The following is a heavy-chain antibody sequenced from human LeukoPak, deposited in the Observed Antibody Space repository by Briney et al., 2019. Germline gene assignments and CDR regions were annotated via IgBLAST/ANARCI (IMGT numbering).Heavy chain of an antibody. CDR2: IWYDGSNK. CDR3: AKDLNGSGFGY. CDR1: GFTFSSYG. Sequence: GGSLRLSCAASGFTFSSYGMHWVRQAPGKGLEWVAVIWYDGSNKYYADSVKGRFTIPRDNSKNTLYLQMNSLRAEDTAVYYCAKDLNGSGFGYWGQGTLVTVSS. V-gene: IGHV3-33*06. D-gene: IGHD6-19*01. J-gene: IGHJ4*02.